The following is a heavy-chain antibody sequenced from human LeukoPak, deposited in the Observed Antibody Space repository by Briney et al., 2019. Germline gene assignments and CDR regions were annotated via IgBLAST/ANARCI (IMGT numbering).Heavy chain of an antibody. CDR1: GGSISSYY. D-gene: IGHD3-22*01. J-gene: IGHJ4*02. CDR3: ARRGHYYDTSGYYYFDY. V-gene: IGHV4-39*01. Sequence: SETLSLTCTVSGGSISSYYWGWLRQPPGKGLEWIGSIYYRGSTNDNPSLKSRVTISVDTSKNQFSLKLTSVTAADTAGYYGARRGHYYDTSGYYYFDYWGQGTLVTVSS. CDR2: IYYRGST.